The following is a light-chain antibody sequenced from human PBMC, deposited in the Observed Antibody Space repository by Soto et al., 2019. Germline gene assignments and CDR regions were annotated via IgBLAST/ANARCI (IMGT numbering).Light chain of an antibody. CDR3: QQYGSSPYT. J-gene: IGKJ2*01. CDR1: HSVSSSY. Sequence: EIVLTQSPGTLSLSPGERATLSCRASHSVSSSYLAWYQQKPGQAPRLLIFGVSSRATGIPDRFSGSGSGTDFTLTISRLEPEDSAVYCCQQYGSSPYTFGQGTKLEIK. CDR2: GVS. V-gene: IGKV3-20*01.